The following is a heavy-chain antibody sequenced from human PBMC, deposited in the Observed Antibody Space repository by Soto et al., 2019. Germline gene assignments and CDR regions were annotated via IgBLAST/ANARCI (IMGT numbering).Heavy chain of an antibody. V-gene: IGHV4-4*07. CDR2: IYTSGST. Sequence: SETLSLTCTVSGGSISSYYWGWIRQPAGKGLEWIGRIYTSGSTNYNPSLKSRVTMSVDTSKNQFSLKLSSVTAADTAVYYCARDRTSRANNWFDPWGQGTLVTVSS. CDR1: GGSISSYY. D-gene: IGHD6-13*01. CDR3: ARDRTSRANNWFDP. J-gene: IGHJ5*02.